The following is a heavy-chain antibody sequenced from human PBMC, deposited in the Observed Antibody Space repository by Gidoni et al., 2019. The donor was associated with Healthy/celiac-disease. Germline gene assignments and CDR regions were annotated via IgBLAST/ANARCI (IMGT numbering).Heavy chain of an antibody. D-gene: IGHD2-21*02. Sequence: QITLKESGPTLVKPTQTFSGFSLSTSGVGVVWIRQPPGKALDWLALIYWNDDKRYSPSLKSRLTITKDTSKNQVVLTMTNMDPVDTATYYCEHRLRVVTAIQYAFDIWGQGKMVTVSS. CDR2: IYWNDDK. J-gene: IGHJ3*02. V-gene: IGHV2-5*01. CDR3: EHRLRVVTAIQYAFDI. CDR1: GFSLSTSGVG.